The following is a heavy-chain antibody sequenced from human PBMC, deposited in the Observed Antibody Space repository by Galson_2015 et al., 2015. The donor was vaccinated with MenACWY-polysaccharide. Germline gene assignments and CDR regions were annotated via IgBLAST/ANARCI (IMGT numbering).Heavy chain of an antibody. CDR2: TIPILGIA. V-gene: IGHV1-69*04. CDR1: GGTFSSYA. D-gene: IGHD3-22*01. Sequence: SVKVSCKASGGTFSSYAISWVRQAPGQGLEWMGRTIPILGIANYAQKFQGRVTITADKSTSTAYMELSSLRSEDTAVYYCARDLPTRYYDSTSRWFDPWGQGTLVTVSS. CDR3: ARDLPTRYYDSTSRWFDP. J-gene: IGHJ5*02.